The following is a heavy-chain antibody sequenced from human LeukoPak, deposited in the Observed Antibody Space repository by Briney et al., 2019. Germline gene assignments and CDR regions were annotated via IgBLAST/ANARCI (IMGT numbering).Heavy chain of an antibody. D-gene: IGHD3-3*01. J-gene: IGHJ6*04. CDR3: ARERKEYYDFWSGYSYDLDI. CDR2: IYTSGST. V-gene: IGHV4-4*07. Sequence: SETLSLTCTVSGGSISSYYLSWIRQPAGKGLEWIGRIYTSGSTNYNPSLKSRVTMSVDTSKNQFSLRLSSVTAADQVVNYSARERKEYYDFWSGYSYDLDIWGKGTTVTVSS. CDR1: GGSISSYY.